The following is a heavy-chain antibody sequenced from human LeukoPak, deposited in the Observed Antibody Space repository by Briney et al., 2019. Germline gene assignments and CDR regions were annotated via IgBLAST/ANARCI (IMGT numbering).Heavy chain of an antibody. Sequence: GGSLRLSCAASTFTFRSYGVHWVRRAPGKGLEWVAVIWHDGSSEFYVDSVKGRFSISRDDSKSDSTSIVYLQMNSLRVEDTALYYCARDSRGGWSGYFDLWGQGTLVSVSS. J-gene: IGHJ4*02. CDR1: TFTFRSYG. CDR3: ARDSRGGWSGYFDL. D-gene: IGHD6-19*01. V-gene: IGHV3-33*01. CDR2: IWHDGSSE.